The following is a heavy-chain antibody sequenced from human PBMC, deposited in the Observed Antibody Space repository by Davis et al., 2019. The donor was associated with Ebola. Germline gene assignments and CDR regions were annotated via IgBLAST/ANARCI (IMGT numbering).Heavy chain of an antibody. Sequence: AASVKVSCKASGYTFTSYGITWVRQAPGQGLEWMGWINPHNGNTNYAQNVQGRVTMTTDPSTSTAYMEVGILRSDDTAVYYCARAQFPTTSDHWGQGTLVTVSS. CDR3: ARAQFPTTSDH. V-gene: IGHV1-18*04. D-gene: IGHD1-1*01. J-gene: IGHJ4*02. CDR2: INPHNGNT. CDR1: GYTFTSYG.